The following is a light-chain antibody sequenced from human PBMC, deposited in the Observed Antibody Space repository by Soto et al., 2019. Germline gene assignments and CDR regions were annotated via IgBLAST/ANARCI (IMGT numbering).Light chain of an antibody. J-gene: IGKJ4*01. V-gene: IGKV3-11*01. Sequence: EIVLTQSPATLYLSPGERATLSCRASQSVGSYLAWYQQKPGQAPRLLIYDASNRATGIPGRFSGSGSGTDFILTLSSLEPEDFAVYYCQQRSNWPPLTFGGGTKVE. CDR3: QQRSNWPPLT. CDR2: DAS. CDR1: QSVGSY.